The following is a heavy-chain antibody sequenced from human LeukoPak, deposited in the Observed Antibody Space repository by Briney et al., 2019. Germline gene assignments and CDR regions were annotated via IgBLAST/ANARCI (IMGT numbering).Heavy chain of an antibody. CDR3: ARLSVVGATISYFDY. CDR1: GYSFTSYW. Sequence: GESLKISCEGSGYSFTSYWIGWVRPLPGKGLEWMGIIYPGDSNTRYSPSFQGQVTISADKSISTAYLQWGSLKASDTAMYYCARLSVVGATISYFDYWGQGTLVTVSS. J-gene: IGHJ4*02. D-gene: IGHD1-26*01. V-gene: IGHV5-51*01. CDR2: IYPGDSNT.